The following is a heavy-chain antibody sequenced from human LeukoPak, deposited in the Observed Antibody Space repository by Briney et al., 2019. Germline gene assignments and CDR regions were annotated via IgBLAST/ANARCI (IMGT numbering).Heavy chain of an antibody. J-gene: IGHJ4*02. CDR2: IYYSGST. Sequence: SETLSLTCTVSGGSISTYYWSWIRQPPGKGLEWIGDIYYSGSTNYNPSLKSRVTISIDTSKNQFSLKLSSVTAADTAVYYCARRGYSGYNHDYWGQGTLVTVSS. CDR1: GGSISTYY. D-gene: IGHD5-12*01. CDR3: ARRGYSGYNHDY. V-gene: IGHV4-59*01.